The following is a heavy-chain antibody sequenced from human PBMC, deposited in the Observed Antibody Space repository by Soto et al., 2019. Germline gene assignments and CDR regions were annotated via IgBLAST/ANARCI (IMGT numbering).Heavy chain of an antibody. CDR1: GGSISSSSYY. Sequence: QLELQESGPGLVKPSETLSLTCTVSGGSISSSSYYWGWIRQPPVKGLEWIGSIYYSGSTYYNPSLKSRVTIPVDTSKNQFFLKLSSVTAADTAVYYCARHDPPAASRYGMDVWGQGTTVTVSS. CDR3: ARHDPPAASRYGMDV. J-gene: IGHJ6*02. CDR2: IYYSGST. V-gene: IGHV4-39*01. D-gene: IGHD6-13*01.